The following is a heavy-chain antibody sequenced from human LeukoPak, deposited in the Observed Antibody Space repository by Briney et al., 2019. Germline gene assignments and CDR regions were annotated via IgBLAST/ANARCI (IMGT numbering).Heavy chain of an antibody. CDR3: SRDGSGSGDV. D-gene: IGHD2-21*02. CDR2: ISSKSTNI. Sequence: GGSLRLSCAASGFNFNIYGMNWVRQAPGKGLEWVSSISSKSTNIYYTDSVKGRFTIARDNAKNSLYLQMNSLIPEDTAVYYCSRDGSGSGDVWGQGTLVTVSS. J-gene: IGHJ4*02. V-gene: IGHV3-21*01. CDR1: GFNFNIYG.